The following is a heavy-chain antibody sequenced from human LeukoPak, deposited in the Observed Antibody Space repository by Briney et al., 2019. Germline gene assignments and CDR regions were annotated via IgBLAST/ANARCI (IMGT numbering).Heavy chain of an antibody. CDR3: AKGIDILSAYHDY. CDR2: ISGSGGNT. Sequence: GGSLRLSCAASGFTFNYYAMSWVRQAPGKGLEWVSGISGSGGNTYYADSVTGRFTISRDNSKNMVYLHMSSLRAEDTAIYYCAKGIDILSAYHDYWGQGALVTVSS. V-gene: IGHV3-23*01. D-gene: IGHD3-9*01. J-gene: IGHJ4*02. CDR1: GFTFNYYA.